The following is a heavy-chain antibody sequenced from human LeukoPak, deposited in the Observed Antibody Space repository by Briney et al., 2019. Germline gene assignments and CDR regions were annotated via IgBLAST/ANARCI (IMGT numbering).Heavy chain of an antibody. J-gene: IGHJ5*02. CDR1: GGSTSGNSYY. CDR2: IYYTGST. Sequence: SETLSLTCTVSGGSTSGNSYYWGWIRQPPGKGLEWIGSIYYTGSTYYNPSLKSRFTISVDTSKNQFSLKLSSVTAADTAVYYCARVNTQSSWDNWFDTWGQGTLVTVSS. V-gene: IGHV4-39*07. D-gene: IGHD1-26*01. CDR3: ARVNTQSSWDNWFDT.